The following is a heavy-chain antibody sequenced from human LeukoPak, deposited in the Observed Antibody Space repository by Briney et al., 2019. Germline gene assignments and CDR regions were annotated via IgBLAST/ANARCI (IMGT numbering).Heavy chain of an antibody. CDR3: ARDPRPRGGWFYFDY. CDR2: IYQSGIT. J-gene: IGHJ4*02. V-gene: IGHV4-4*02. CDR1: GDTISSDNY. D-gene: IGHD6-19*01. Sequence: SETLSLTCGVSGDTISSDNYWNWVRPPPGKGLEWIGDIYQSGITNYNPSLKSRATMSVDKSKNEFSLKLDSVTAADTAVYYCARDPRPRGGWFYFDYWGQGILVTVSS.